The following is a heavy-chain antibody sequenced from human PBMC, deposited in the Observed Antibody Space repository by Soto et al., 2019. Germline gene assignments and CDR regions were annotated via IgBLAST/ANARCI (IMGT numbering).Heavy chain of an antibody. J-gene: IGHJ4*02. Sequence: GGSLRLSCAASGFTFSSYSMNWVRQAPGKGLEWVAVISYDGSNKYYADSVKGRFTISRDNSKNTLYLQMNSLRAEDTAVYYCAKTLTATLTPTSDYWGQGTLVTVSS. CDR1: GFTFSSYS. CDR3: AKTLTATLTPTSDY. D-gene: IGHD2-21*02. V-gene: IGHV3-30*18. CDR2: ISYDGSNK.